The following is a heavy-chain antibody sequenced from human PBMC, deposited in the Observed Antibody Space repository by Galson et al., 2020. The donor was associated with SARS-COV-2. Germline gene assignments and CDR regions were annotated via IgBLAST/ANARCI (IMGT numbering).Heavy chain of an antibody. Sequence: GESLKIPCRTSGYSFNNYWIGWVRQMPGKGLEWMGIIYPDDSYTIYSPSFQGQVTISTNKSISTAFLQWSSLKASDTAIYYCARHGASSGWYEGIDYLGQGTLVTVSS. CDR3: ARHGASSGWYEGIDY. J-gene: IGHJ4*02. V-gene: IGHV5-51*01. CDR2: IYPDDSYT. CDR1: GYSFNNYW. D-gene: IGHD6-19*01.